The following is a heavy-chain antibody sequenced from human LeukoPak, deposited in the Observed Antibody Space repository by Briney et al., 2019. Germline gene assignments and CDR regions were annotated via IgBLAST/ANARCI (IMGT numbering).Heavy chain of an antibody. Sequence: GRSLRLSCAASGFTFSSYGMHWVRQAPGKGLEWVAVISYDGSNKYYADSVKGRFTISRDNSKNTLYLQMNSLRAEDTAVYYCAEEGAHYDSFYGMDVWGQGTRSPSP. CDR2: ISYDGSNK. V-gene: IGHV3-30*18. D-gene: IGHD3-3*01. CDR3: AEEGAHYDSFYGMDV. J-gene: IGHJ6*02. CDR1: GFTFSSYG.